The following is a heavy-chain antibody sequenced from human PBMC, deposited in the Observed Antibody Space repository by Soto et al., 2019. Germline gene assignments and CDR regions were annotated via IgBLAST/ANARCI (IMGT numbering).Heavy chain of an antibody. CDR3: ARDHLILPAHDFFYGSDV. CDR2: IPQDGVDG. Sequence: GGSLRLSCEVSGFTFSMYSMSWVRQSPGKGLEWVAKIPQDGVDGHYADSVKGRFIISRDNGKNSLHLQLNNLRAEDTAVYYCARDHLILPAHDFFYGSDVWGRGATVTVFS. CDR1: GFTFSMYS. D-gene: IGHD2-21*02. V-gene: IGHV3-7*03. J-gene: IGHJ6*02.